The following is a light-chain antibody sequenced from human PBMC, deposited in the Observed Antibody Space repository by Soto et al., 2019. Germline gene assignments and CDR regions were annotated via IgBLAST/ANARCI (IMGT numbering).Light chain of an antibody. Sequence: DIQMTQSPSNLSASVGDRVAITCRASQSVSGWLAWYQQKPGKVPKLLIYQASTLEDGVPSRFSGSGSGTEFTLTISSLQPDDSATYYCQHYNSYSYTFGPGTNLEI. CDR1: QSVSGW. J-gene: IGKJ2*01. CDR3: QHYNSYSYT. V-gene: IGKV1-5*03. CDR2: QAS.